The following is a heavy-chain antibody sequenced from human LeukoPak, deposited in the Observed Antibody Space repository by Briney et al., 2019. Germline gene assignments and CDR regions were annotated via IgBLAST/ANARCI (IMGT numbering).Heavy chain of an antibody. CDR1: GGTFSSYA. CDR3: ARVIMGCSSIDCYTDYYYYYMDV. D-gene: IGHD2-2*02. Sequence: SVKVSCKASGGTFSSYAISWVRQAPGQGLEWMGGIIPIFGTANYAQKFQGRVTITTDESTSTAYMELSSLRSEDTAVYYCARVIMGCSSIDCYTDYYYYYMDVWGKGTTVTVSS. J-gene: IGHJ6*03. V-gene: IGHV1-69*05. CDR2: IIPIFGTA.